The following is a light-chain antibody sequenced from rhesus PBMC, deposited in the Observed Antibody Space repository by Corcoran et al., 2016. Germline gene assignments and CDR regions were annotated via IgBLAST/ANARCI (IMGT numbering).Light chain of an antibody. J-gene: IGKJ2*01. CDR2: DAS. CDR3: HQYSDWPS. Sequence: EVVLTQSPATLSLSPGERATLSCRASQRVSSSLAWYQQKPGQAPRLLICDASTRAPGIPDRFSGSGSGTDFTLTISSLGPEYVGIYNCHQYSDWPSFGQGTKVEIK. CDR1: QRVSSS. V-gene: IGKV3-35*01.